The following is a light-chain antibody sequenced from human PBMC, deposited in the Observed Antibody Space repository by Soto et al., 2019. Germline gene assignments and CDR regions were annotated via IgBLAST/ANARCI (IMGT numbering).Light chain of an antibody. CDR1: QSVSNN. J-gene: IGKJ2*01. Sequence: EIVMTQSPATMSVSPGERATLSCRASQSVSNNLAWYQQKPDQAPRLLIYGASTRAIGIPARFSGSRSGTEFTLTISSLQSEDFAVYYCQQYIRWPYTFGQGTKLEIK. CDR2: GAS. V-gene: IGKV3-15*01. CDR3: QQYIRWPYT.